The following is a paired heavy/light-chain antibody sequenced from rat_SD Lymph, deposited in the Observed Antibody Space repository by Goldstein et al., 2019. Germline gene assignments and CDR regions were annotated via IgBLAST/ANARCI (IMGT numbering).Light chain of an antibody. CDR3: QQYDSSPLT. V-gene: IGKV10S5*01. CDR1: QGISNY. J-gene: IGKJ5*01. Sequence: DIQMTQTPSSMPASLGERVTISCRASQGISNYLNWYQQKPDGTIKPLIYYTSNLQSGVPSRFSGSGSGTDYSLTISSLEPEDFAMYYCQQYDSSPLTFGSGTKLEIK. CDR2: YTS.
Heavy chain of an antibody. CDR3: IAGDYFSGDFDY. V-gene: IGHV10-5*01. CDR1: GFTFSNAA. Sequence: AVQLVESGGGLVQPKESLKISCAASGFTFSNAAMYWVRQAPGKGLEWVARKRSKSNNSATYYADSVKGRFTISRDDSKPMVYLQMENLKTEDTAMYYCIAGDYFSGDFDYWGQGVMVTVSS. J-gene: IGHJ2*01. CDR2: KRSKSNNSAT. D-gene: IGHD1-1*01.